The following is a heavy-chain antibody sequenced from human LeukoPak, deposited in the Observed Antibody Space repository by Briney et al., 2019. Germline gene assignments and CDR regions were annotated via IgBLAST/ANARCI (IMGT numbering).Heavy chain of an antibody. V-gene: IGHV3-74*01. Sequence: GGSLRLSCAASGFTFSSYWMHWVRQAPGKGLVWVSRINSDGSSTSYADSVKGRFTISRDNAKNTLYLQMNSLRAEDTALYYCAKAAAAPGFDFWGQGTLVTVSS. CDR2: INSDGSST. J-gene: IGHJ4*02. CDR1: GFTFSSYW. D-gene: IGHD6-13*01. CDR3: AKAAAAPGFDF.